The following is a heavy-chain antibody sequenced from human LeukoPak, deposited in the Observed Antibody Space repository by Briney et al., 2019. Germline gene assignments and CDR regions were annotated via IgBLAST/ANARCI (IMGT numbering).Heavy chain of an antibody. J-gene: IGHJ4*02. Sequence: GDSVTVSCKASGFALNGFYMYWVRQAPGQGLEWMGWIKADTGATMYSEKFQGRLTMTRDTSFGTLYMELSSLASDDTAVYYCTRDGDWHHQDFDLWGQGTLVTVSS. CDR3: TRDGDWHHQDFDL. D-gene: IGHD2-21*02. CDR1: GFALNGFY. CDR2: IKADTGAT. V-gene: IGHV1-2*02.